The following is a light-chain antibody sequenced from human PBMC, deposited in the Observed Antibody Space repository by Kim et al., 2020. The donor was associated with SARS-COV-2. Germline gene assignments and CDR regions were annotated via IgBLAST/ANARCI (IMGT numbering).Light chain of an antibody. V-gene: IGLV1-51*01. J-gene: IGLJ3*02. CDR3: GTWDSSLSAWV. CDR1: SSNIVNNF. Sequence: GQKVTISCSGSSSNIVNNFVSWYQHLPGTAPKLLIYDNNKRPSGIPDRFSGSKSGTSATLGITGLQTGDEADYYCGTWDSSLSAWVFGGGTQLTV. CDR2: DNN.